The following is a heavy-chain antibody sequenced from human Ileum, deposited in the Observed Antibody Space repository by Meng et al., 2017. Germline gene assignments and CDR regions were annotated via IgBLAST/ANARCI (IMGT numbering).Heavy chain of an antibody. CDR2: IFASGAT. D-gene: IGHD3-10*01. CDR1: GFSVSSYY. Sequence: GGSLRLSCAASGFSVSSYYMSWVRQAPGKGLEWVSVIFASGATHYTDSVQGRFTISRDNSKNTLYLQMHSLRHEDTAVYYCARDDGSAPYDSWGQGTLVTVSS. CDR3: ARDDGSAPYDS. J-gene: IGHJ4*02. V-gene: IGHV3-53*05.